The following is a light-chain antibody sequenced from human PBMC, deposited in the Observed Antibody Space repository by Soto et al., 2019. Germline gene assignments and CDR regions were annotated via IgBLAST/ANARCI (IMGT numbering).Light chain of an antibody. V-gene: IGKV3-11*01. CDR1: QSVSSS. CDR3: QQYNNWPRT. CDR2: DAS. J-gene: IGKJ5*01. Sequence: EIVLAQSPVTLSLSPGERATLSCKASQSVSSSLAWYQQNPGQAPRLLIYDASNRATGIPDRFSGSGSGTEFTLTISNLQSEDLAVYYCQQYNNWPRTFGQGTRLEIK.